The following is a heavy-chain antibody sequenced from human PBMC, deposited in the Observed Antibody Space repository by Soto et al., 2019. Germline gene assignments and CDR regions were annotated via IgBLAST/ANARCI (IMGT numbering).Heavy chain of an antibody. CDR2: ISGSGGST. J-gene: IGHJ4*02. CDR3: ATASIAAAGTDY. Sequence: GGSLRLSCAASGFTFSSYAMSWVRQAPGKGLEWVSAISGSGGSTYYADSVKGRFTISRDNSKNTLYLQMNSLRAEDTAVYYWATASIAAAGTDYWGQGTLVTVSS. CDR1: GFTFSSYA. V-gene: IGHV3-23*01. D-gene: IGHD6-13*01.